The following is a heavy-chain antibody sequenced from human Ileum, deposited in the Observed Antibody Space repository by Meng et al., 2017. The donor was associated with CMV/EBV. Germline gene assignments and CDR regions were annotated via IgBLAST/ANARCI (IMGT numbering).Heavy chain of an antibody. D-gene: IGHD3-9*01. Sequence: QWRRREWGPGLLKPSAALALAGGGYGGSFSGYCWSWIRQPPGRGLEWIGEINHSGSTYYNPSLKSRVTISVDTSKNQFFLRLSSVTAADTGVYYCVRGRSDLLASWFDPWGQGTLVTVSS. J-gene: IGHJ5*02. CDR2: INHSGST. V-gene: IGHV4-34*01. CDR3: VRGRSDLLASWFDP. CDR1: GGSFSGYC.